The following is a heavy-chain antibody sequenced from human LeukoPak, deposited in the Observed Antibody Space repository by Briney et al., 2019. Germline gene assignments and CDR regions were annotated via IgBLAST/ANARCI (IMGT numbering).Heavy chain of an antibody. CDR2: MSYDGINE. D-gene: IGHD6-19*01. CDR1: GFTFSDYY. Sequence: PGGSLRLSCAASGFTFSDYYMSWIRQAPGKGLEWVAVMSYDGINEYYADSVKGRFTISRDNSKNTLYLQMNSLRPDDTAVYYCAREWYSGWYDYWGQGTLVTVSS. J-gene: IGHJ4*02. CDR3: AREWYSGWYDY. V-gene: IGHV3-30-3*01.